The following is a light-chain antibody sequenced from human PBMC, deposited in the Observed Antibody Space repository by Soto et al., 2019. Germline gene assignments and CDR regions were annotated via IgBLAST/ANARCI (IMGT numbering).Light chain of an antibody. CDR3: SSYTSSSTGV. V-gene: IGLV2-14*01. Sequence: QSALTQPASVSGSPGQSITISCTGTSSDVGGYNHVSWYQQHPGKAPKLIIYEVRNRPSGVSNRLSGSKSGNTASLTISGLQAEDEADYYCSSYTSSSTGVFGGGTQLTVL. J-gene: IGLJ3*02. CDR1: SSDVGGYNH. CDR2: EVR.